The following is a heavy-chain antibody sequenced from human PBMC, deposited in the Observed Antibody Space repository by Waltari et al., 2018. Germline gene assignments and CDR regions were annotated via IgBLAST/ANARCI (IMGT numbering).Heavy chain of an antibody. Sequence: QVQLVQSGAAVKKPGSSGKVSCKASGGTFSSYAISWVRQAPGQGLEWMGGIIPILGTANYEQKFQGGVTITADESTSTAYMGLSSLRSEDTAVYYCAREGVGGYSYGWGMDVWGQGTTVTVSS. CDR2: IIPILGTA. CDR1: GGTFSSYA. V-gene: IGHV1-69*01. CDR3: AREGVGGYSYGWGMDV. J-gene: IGHJ6*02. D-gene: IGHD5-18*01.